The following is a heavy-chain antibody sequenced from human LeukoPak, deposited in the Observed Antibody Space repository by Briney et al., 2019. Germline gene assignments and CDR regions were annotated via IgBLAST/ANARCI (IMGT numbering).Heavy chain of an antibody. CDR1: GFTFSSYS. D-gene: IGHD6-13*01. V-gene: IGHV3-21*01. J-gene: IGHJ4*02. CDR3: ARSFWSSSWYGGY. CDR2: ISSSSSYI. Sequence: TGGSLRLSCAASGFTFSSYSMNWVRQAPGKGLEWVSSISSSSSYIYYADSVKGRFTISRDNAKNSLYLQMNSLRAEDTAVYYCARSFWSSSWYGGYWGQGTLVTVSS.